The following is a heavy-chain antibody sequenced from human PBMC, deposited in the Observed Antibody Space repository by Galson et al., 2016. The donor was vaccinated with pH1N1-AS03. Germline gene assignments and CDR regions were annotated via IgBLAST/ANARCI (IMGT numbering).Heavy chain of an antibody. V-gene: IGHV4-31*03. CDR2: IYYSGST. D-gene: IGHD4-17*01. Sequence: TLSLTCTVSGASISDGGYYWSWIRHFPGKGLEWIGYIYYSGSTYYNPSLKSRLTISVDTSKNQFSLKLNSVTAADTAVYYCARDRHDYGPGPFDIWGQGTMVTVSS. CDR1: GASISDGGYY. CDR3: ARDRHDYGPGPFDI. J-gene: IGHJ3*02.